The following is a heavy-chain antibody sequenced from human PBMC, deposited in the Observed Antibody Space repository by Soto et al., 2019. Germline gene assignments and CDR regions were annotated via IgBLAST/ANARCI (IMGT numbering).Heavy chain of an antibody. CDR3: AREGLAVVVVPAAKSLNWFDP. CDR2: IWYDGSNK. V-gene: IGHV3-33*01. J-gene: IGHJ5*02. D-gene: IGHD2-2*01. Sequence: QVQLVESGGGVVQPGRSLRLSCAASGFTFSSYGMHWVRQAPGKGLEWVAVIWYDGSNKYYADSVKGRFTISRDNSKNTLYLQMNSLRAEDTAVYYWAREGLAVVVVPAAKSLNWFDPWGQGTLVTVSS. CDR1: GFTFSSYG.